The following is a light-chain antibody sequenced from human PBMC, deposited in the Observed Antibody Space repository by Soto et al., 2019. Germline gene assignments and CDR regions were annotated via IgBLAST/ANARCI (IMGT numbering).Light chain of an antibody. Sequence: DIVMAQSPATLSVSAGERATLSCRASQSVSSNLAWYQQKPGQAPRLLIYGASTRATGIPARFSGSGSGTEFTLTISNLQSEDFAVYYCQQYQNWPKTFGQGTKVDI. CDR1: QSVSSN. V-gene: IGKV3D-15*01. CDR2: GAS. CDR3: QQYQNWPKT. J-gene: IGKJ1*01.